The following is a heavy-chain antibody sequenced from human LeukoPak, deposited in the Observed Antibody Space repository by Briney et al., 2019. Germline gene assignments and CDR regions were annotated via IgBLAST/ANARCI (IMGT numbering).Heavy chain of an antibody. Sequence: PGGSLRLSCAASGFTFTNYWMSWVRQAPGKGLEWVASIKEGGSEKYYVDSVKGRFTISRDNAKNSLYLQMNSLRAEGTAVYYCARPGRTADYWGQGTLVTVSP. D-gene: IGHD2-21*02. J-gene: IGHJ4*02. CDR2: IKEGGSEK. CDR3: ARPGRTADY. CDR1: GFTFTNYW. V-gene: IGHV3-7*03.